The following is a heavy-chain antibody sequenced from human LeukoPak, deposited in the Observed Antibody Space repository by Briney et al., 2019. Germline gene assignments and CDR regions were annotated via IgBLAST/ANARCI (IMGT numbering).Heavy chain of an antibody. V-gene: IGHV1-69*04. D-gene: IGHD3-16*02. CDR2: IIPVLGVS. CDR3: TREGVYAPDPSSYHRDAFDI. J-gene: IGHJ3*02. Sequence: GASVKVSRKASGGSFSSYVITWVRQAPGQGPEWRGRIIPVLGVSNFAQKFQGGVTTTAEKSTNTAHMELSRLESGDTAVYYCTREGVYAPDPSSYHRDAFDIWGQGTELIVSS. CDR1: GGSFSSYV.